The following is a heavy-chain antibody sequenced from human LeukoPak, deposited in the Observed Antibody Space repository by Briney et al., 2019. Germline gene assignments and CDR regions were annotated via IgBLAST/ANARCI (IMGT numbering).Heavy chain of an antibody. J-gene: IGHJ5*02. CDR2: ISAYNGNT. Sequence: GASVKVSCKASGYTFTSYGISWVRLAPGQGLEWMGWISAYNGNTNYAQKLQGRVTMTTDTSTSTAYMELRSLRSDDTAVYYCASSSSGWYWFDPWGQGTLVTVSS. D-gene: IGHD6-19*01. V-gene: IGHV1-18*01. CDR1: GYTFTSYG. CDR3: ASSSSGWYWFDP.